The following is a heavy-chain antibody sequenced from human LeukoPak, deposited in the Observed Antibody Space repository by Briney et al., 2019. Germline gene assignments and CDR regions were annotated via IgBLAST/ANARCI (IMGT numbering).Heavy chain of an antibody. V-gene: IGHV4-61*02. CDR3: ARVANRFDP. Sequence: SQTLPLTCTVSGGSISSGGYYWSWIRQPAGKGLEWIGRIYTSGTTNYNPSLKSRVTISVDTSKNQFSLKLSSVTAADTAVYYCARVANRFDPWGQGTLVTVSS. CDR2: IYTSGTT. CDR1: GGSISSGGYY. J-gene: IGHJ5*02. D-gene: IGHD2-21*01.